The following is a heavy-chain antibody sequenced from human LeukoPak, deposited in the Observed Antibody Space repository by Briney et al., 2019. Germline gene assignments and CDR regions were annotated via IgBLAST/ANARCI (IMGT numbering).Heavy chain of an antibody. Sequence: GGSLRLSCAASGFTFDDYAMHWVRQAPGKGLEWVSGISWNSGSIGYADSVKGRFTISRDNAKNSLYLQMNSLRAEDMALYYCAKDMGRGVFSGATPDIAFDIWGQGTMVTVSS. V-gene: IGHV3-9*03. D-gene: IGHD1-26*01. CDR3: AKDMGRGVFSGATPDIAFDI. CDR1: GFTFDDYA. J-gene: IGHJ3*02. CDR2: ISWNSGSI.